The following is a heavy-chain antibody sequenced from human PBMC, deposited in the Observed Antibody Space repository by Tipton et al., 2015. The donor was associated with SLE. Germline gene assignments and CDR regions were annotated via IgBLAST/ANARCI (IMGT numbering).Heavy chain of an antibody. CDR1: FYSISTAFS. CDR2: IHHSGDT. CDR3: ARGSDGEYVRYFDV. J-gene: IGHJ2*01. V-gene: IGHV4-38-2*02. Sequence: TLSLTCSVSFYSISTAFSWGWLRQSPGKGLEWIGSIHHSGDTYYNPSLKRRVTVSVDTSKNQFSLSLTSVTAADTAVYYCARGSDGEYVRYFDVWGPGTLVTVSS. D-gene: IGHD4-17*01.